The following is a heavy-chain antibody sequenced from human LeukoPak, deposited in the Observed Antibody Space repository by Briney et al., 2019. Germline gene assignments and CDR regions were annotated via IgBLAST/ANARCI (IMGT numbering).Heavy chain of an antibody. J-gene: IGHJ6*03. Sequence: PGGSLRLSCAASGFSFSSFWMHWVRQVPGKGLVWVSGINSDGTTTGYADSVKGRFTISRDNAKNTVSLQMSSLRAEDTALYYCAREGQPGYYYYMDVWGKGTTVTVSS. V-gene: IGHV3-74*01. CDR3: AREGQPGYYYYMDV. D-gene: IGHD1-14*01. CDR2: INSDGTTT. CDR1: GFSFSSFW.